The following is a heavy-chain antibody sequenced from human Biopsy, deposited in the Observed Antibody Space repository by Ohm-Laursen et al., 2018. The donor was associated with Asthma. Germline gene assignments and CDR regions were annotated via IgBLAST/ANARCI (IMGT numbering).Heavy chain of an antibody. Sequence: SETLSLTCAVYGGSFSSNYWSWIRQTPGKGLEWLGDTHHSGNTHYNPSLCSRLTFSVDTSKNQFSLSLTSVTAADTAVYYCARGSSSRLSQWELLVSGGKRAHSYYGMDVWGQGTTVTVSS. CDR3: ARGSSSRLSQWELLVSGGKRAHSYYGMDV. CDR1: GGSFSSNY. J-gene: IGHJ6*02. CDR2: THHSGNT. D-gene: IGHD1-26*01. V-gene: IGHV4-34*01.